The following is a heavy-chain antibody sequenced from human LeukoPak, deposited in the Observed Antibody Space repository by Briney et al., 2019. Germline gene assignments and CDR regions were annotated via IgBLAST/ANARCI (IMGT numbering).Heavy chain of an antibody. CDR1: GGSISSGGYY. CDR2: VYYSGSA. V-gene: IGHV4-61*08. J-gene: IGHJ4*02. CDR3: AGGTYYYFDY. Sequence: PSETLSLTCTVSGGSISSGGYYWSWIRQHPGKGLEWIGYVYYSGSAHYNPPLKSRVTISVDTSKNQFSLKLSSVTAADTAVYYCAGGTYYYFDYWGQGTLVTVSS. D-gene: IGHD1-26*01.